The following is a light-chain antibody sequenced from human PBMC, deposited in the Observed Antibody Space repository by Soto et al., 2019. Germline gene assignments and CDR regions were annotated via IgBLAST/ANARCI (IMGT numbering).Light chain of an antibody. Sequence: EIVLTQSPGTLSLSPGERATLSCRASQSVSSSYLAWYQQKPGQAPRLLIYGASSRATGIPDRFSGSGSGTDFTLTISRMEPEDFEVYYCQQYGSSLWTLGQGTKVEIK. CDR3: QQYGSSLWT. V-gene: IGKV3-20*01. J-gene: IGKJ1*01. CDR2: GAS. CDR1: QSVSSSY.